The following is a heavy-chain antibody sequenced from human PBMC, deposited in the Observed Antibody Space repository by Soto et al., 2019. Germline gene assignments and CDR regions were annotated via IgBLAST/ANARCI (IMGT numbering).Heavy chain of an antibody. CDR1: GFTFSSYW. Sequence: GGSLRLSRAASGFTFSSYWMHWVRQAPGKGLVWVSRINSDGSSTSYADSVKGRFTISRDNAKNTLYLQMNSLRAEDTAVYYCARGDQGYSSSSRNYYYYYYGMDVWGQGTTVTVSS. CDR2: INSDGSST. D-gene: IGHD6-6*01. J-gene: IGHJ6*02. V-gene: IGHV3-74*01. CDR3: ARGDQGYSSSSRNYYYYYYGMDV.